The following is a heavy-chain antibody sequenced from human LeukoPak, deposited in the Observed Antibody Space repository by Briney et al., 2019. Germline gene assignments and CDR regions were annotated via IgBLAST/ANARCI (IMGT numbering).Heavy chain of an antibody. CDR1: GGSISSGDYY. D-gene: IGHD3-22*01. CDR2: IYYSGST. V-gene: IGHV4-30-4*08. CDR3: ARGRGYWAFDY. Sequence: RASETLSLTCTVSGGSISSGDYYWSWIRQPPGKGLEWIGYIYYSGSTYYNPSLKSRVTISVDTSKNPFSLKLSSVTAADTAVYYCARGRGYWAFDYWGQGTLVTVSS. J-gene: IGHJ4*02.